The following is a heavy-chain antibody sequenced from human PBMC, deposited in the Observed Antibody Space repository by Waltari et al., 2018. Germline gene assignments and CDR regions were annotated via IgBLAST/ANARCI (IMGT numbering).Heavy chain of an antibody. CDR1: GFTFSSYD. CDR2: IGTAGDT. Sequence: EVQLVESGGGLVQPGGSLRLSCAASGFTFSSYDMHWVRQATGKGLEWGSAIGTAGDTYYLGSVKGRFTISRENAKNSLYLQMNSLRAGDPAMYYCARATTYAFDIWGQGTMVTVSS. CDR3: ARATTYAFDI. J-gene: IGHJ3*02. V-gene: IGHV3-13*01.